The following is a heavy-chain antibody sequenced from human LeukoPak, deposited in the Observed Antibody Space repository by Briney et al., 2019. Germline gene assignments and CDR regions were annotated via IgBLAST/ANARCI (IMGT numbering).Heavy chain of an antibody. CDR3: ARVGFAEATFAFDI. Sequence: RASETLSLTCTVSGGSVTSGGHYWSWIRQYPGRGLDWLGNIYHSGSTYYNPSLKSRVTISVDTSTNQFSLKLSSVSAMDTAVYYCARVGFAEATFAFDIWGQGTLVTVSS. J-gene: IGHJ3*02. CDR1: GGSVTSGGHY. CDR2: IYHSGST. V-gene: IGHV4-31*03. D-gene: IGHD3-10*01.